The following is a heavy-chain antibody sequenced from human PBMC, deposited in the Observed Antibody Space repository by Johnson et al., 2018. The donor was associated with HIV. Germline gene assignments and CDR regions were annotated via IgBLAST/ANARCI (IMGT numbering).Heavy chain of an antibody. D-gene: IGHD3-16*01. Sequence: QVQLVESGGGLVKPGGSLKLSCAVSGFTFSDHYMSWIRQTPGKGLQWVSYISGSGSIIYSTDSVQGRFTISRDNVKNSLYLQMDSLRPGDTAVYYCARSRHGGIQPSDAFDVWGQGTMVTVSS. CDR1: GFTFSDHY. V-gene: IGHV3-11*04. J-gene: IGHJ3*01. CDR2: ISGSGSII. CDR3: ARSRHGGIQPSDAFDV.